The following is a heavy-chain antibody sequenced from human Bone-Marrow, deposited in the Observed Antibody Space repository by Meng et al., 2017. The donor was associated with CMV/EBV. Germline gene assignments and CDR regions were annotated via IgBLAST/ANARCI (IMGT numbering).Heavy chain of an antibody. D-gene: IGHD6-6*01. Sequence: GGSLRLSCAASGFTFSSYWMHWVRQAPGKGLVWVSRINSDGSSTSYTDSVKGRFTISRDNAKNTLYLQMNSLRAEDTAVYYCARRKSSSSVGGMDVWGQGNTVTVSS. V-gene: IGHV3-74*01. CDR1: GFTFSSYW. J-gene: IGHJ6*02. CDR3: ARRKSSSSVGGMDV. CDR2: INSDGSST.